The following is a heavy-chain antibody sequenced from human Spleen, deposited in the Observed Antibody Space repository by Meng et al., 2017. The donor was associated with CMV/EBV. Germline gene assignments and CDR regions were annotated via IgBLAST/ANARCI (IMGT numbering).Heavy chain of an antibody. CDR2: IIPTLGIT. Sequence: SVKVSCKAFGDTFSSYVISWVRQAPGQGLEWMGGIIPTLGITNYAQKFQGRLTITADKSTSTASMDLSSLRSEDTAVYYCATCLRNKSISDYWSGYAFDIWGQGTMVTVSS. D-gene: IGHD3-3*01. CDR3: ATCLRNKSISDYWSGYAFDI. J-gene: IGHJ3*02. CDR1: GDTFSSYV. V-gene: IGHV1-69*10.